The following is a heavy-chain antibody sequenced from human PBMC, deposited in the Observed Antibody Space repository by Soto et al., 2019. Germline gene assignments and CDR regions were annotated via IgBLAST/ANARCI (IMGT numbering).Heavy chain of an antibody. Sequence: SVKVSCKASGFTFGYSAIQWVRQARGRRLEWIGWIDVGTGNTKHAEKFQERVSITRDMSTGTAYMELSSLRSEDTAVYYCARDWGYYGSGPWGQGTLVTVSS. CDR2: IDVGTGNT. CDR1: GFTFGYSA. J-gene: IGHJ5*02. CDR3: ARDWGYYGSGP. V-gene: IGHV1-58*02. D-gene: IGHD3-10*01.